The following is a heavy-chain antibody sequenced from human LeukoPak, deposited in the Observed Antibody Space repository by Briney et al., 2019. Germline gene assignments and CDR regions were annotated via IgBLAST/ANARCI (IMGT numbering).Heavy chain of an antibody. V-gene: IGHV1-2*02. CDR1: GYIFTGYY. CDR2: INPNTGGT. J-gene: IGHJ5*02. CDR3: ARDLRDDYNHLRFDP. D-gene: IGHD5-24*01. Sequence: ASVKVSCKASGYIFTGYYMHRVRQAPGQGLEWMGWINPNTGGTNYAQKFQGRVTMTRDTSISTAYMELSRLRSDDTAVYYCARDLRDDYNHLRFDPWGQGTLVTVSS.